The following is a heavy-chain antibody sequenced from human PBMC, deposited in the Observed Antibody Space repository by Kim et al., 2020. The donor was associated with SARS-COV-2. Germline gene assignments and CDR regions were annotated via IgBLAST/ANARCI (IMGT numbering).Heavy chain of an antibody. J-gene: IGHJ6*02. V-gene: IGHV3-30*07. D-gene: IGHD6-13*01. CDR3: ARDSSSRYYYYGMDV. Sequence: ADAVKGRFTNPRDNSKNTRYLQMTSLGAEDTAVYYCARDSSSRYYYYGMDVWGQGTTVTVSS.